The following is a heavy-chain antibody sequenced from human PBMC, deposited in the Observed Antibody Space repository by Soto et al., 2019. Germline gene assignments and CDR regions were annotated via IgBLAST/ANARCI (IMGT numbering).Heavy chain of an antibody. CDR3: AKDAPGSGWLSDY. CDR2: ISGNGGT. Sequence: EVQLLESGGGVIQPGGSLRLSCAASGFTFRIYAMSWVRQAPGKGLEWVSTISGNGGTSYADFVRGRFTISRDNSKNTLYLQMNSLRAADTAVYYCAKDAPGSGWLSDYWGQGTLVTVSS. CDR1: GFTFRIYA. V-gene: IGHV3-23*01. J-gene: IGHJ4*02. D-gene: IGHD3-22*01.